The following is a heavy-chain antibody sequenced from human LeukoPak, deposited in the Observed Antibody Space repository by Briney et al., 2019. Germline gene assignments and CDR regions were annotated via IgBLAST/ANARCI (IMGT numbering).Heavy chain of an antibody. CDR3: ARGRGIAVAGLVDY. D-gene: IGHD6-19*01. J-gene: IGHJ4*02. CDR2: INHSGST. CDR1: GGSFSSYY. V-gene: IGHV4-34*01. Sequence: SETLSLTCAVYGGSFSSYYWSWIRQPPGKGLEWIGEINHSGSTNYNPSLKSRVTISVDTSKNQFSLKLSSVTAADTAVYYCARGRGIAVAGLVDYWGQGTLVTVSS.